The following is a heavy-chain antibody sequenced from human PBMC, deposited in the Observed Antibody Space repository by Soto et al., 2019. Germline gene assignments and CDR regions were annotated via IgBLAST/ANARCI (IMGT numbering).Heavy chain of an antibody. CDR1: GFTFSTYD. CDR3: VKLTDY. V-gene: IGHV3-64D*06. J-gene: IGHJ4*02. D-gene: IGHD3-9*01. Sequence: PGGSLRLSCSASGFTFSTYDVHWVRQAPGKGQEFVAGISPIGVSTYYADSVKGRSTISRDNSKNTLYLQMSSLRPDDTAVYYCVKLTDYWGQGTPVTVSS. CDR2: ISPIGVST.